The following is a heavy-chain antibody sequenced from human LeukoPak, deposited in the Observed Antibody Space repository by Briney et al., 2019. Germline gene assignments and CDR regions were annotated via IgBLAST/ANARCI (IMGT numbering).Heavy chain of an antibody. V-gene: IGHV3-53*01. CDR2: IYSKGST. J-gene: IGHJ4*02. Sequence: GGSLRLSCAASGFTVSSNYMSWVRQAPGKGLEWVSVIYSKGSTYYADSVKGRFPISRDNSKNTLYLQMNSLRAEDTAVYYCARETDETFDYWGQGTLVTVSS. CDR1: GFTVSSNY. CDR3: ARETDETFDY.